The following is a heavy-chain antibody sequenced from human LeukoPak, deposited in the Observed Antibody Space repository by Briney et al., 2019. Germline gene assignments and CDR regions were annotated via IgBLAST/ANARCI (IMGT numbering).Heavy chain of an antibody. CDR1: AFTFSSYD. Sequence: GGSLRLSCAASAFTFSSYDMHWVRQAPGKGLEWVAFIRYDGSNKYYADSVKGRFTISRDNSKNTLYLQMNSLSAEDTAVYYCARDGAGRHYFDYWGQGTLVTVSS. CDR2: IRYDGSNK. D-gene: IGHD3-16*01. J-gene: IGHJ4*02. V-gene: IGHV3-30*02. CDR3: ARDGAGRHYFDY.